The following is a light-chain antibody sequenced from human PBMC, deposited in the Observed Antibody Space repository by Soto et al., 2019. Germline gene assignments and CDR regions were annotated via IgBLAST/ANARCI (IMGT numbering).Light chain of an antibody. CDR2: EVS. V-gene: IGLV2-14*01. CDR1: SSDVGGYNY. J-gene: IGLJ1*01. CDR3: SSHTRQYNPSYV. Sequence: QSVLTQPASVSGSPGQSITLSFTGTSSDVGGYNYVSWYQQHPGKAPKLMIYEVSNRPSGISHRFSGSKSGNTASLTISGLRAEDEADYYCSSHTRQYNPSYVFATGTKDTV.